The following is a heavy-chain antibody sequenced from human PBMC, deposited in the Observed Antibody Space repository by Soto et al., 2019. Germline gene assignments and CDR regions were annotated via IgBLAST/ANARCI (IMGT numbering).Heavy chain of an antibody. D-gene: IGHD6-13*01. V-gene: IGHV3-23*01. J-gene: IGHJ4*02. CDR3: HLVAIAAAGH. CDR2: ISGSGGST. CDR1: GFTFSSYA. Sequence: VGSLRLSCAASGFTFSSYAMSWVRQAPGKGLEWVSAISGSGGSTYYADSVKGRFTISRDNSKNTLYLQMNSLRAEDTAVCYCHLVAIAAAGHWGQGTLVTVSS.